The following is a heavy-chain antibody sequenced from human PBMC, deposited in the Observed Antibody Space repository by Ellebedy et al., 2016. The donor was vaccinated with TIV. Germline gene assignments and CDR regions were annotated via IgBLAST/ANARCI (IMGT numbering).Heavy chain of an antibody. CDR1: GGSISSGSYY. CDR3: ARGDNWFDP. CDR2: IYTSGST. J-gene: IGHJ5*02. V-gene: IGHV4-61*02. Sequence: SETLSLXXTVSGGSISSGSYYWSWIRQPAGKGLEWIGLIYTSGSTNYNPSLKSRVTMSVDRSKNQFSLKLSSVTAADTAVYYCARGDNWFDPWGQGTLVTVSS.